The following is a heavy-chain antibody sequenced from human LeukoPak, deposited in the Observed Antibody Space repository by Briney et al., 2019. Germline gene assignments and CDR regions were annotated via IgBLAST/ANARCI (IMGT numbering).Heavy chain of an antibody. J-gene: IGHJ4*02. CDR1: GYTFTSYA. D-gene: IGHD6-13*01. Sequence: ASVKVSCKASGYTFTSYAMNWVRQAPGQGLEWMGIINPSGGSTSYAQKFQGRVTMTRDMSTSTVYMELSSLRSEDTAVYYCARDSMGSSNFDYWGQGTLVTASS. CDR3: ARDSMGSSNFDY. V-gene: IGHV1-46*01. CDR2: INPSGGST.